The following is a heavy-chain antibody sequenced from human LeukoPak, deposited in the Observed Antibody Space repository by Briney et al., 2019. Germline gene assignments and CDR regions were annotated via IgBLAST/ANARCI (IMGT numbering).Heavy chain of an antibody. CDR1: GFTSSDDY. CDR3: RAATYYYDSSGYYYENYFDY. V-gene: IGHV3-11*01. J-gene: IGHJ4*02. Sequence: RGSLRLSCAASGFTSSDDYMSWIRHAPGKGLEWVSYIIIIVSTIYYADSVKGRLTISRDYAKNSLYLQMNSLRAEETGVYYCRAATYYYDSSGYYYENYFDYWGQGTLVTVSS. CDR2: IIIIVSTI. D-gene: IGHD3-22*01.